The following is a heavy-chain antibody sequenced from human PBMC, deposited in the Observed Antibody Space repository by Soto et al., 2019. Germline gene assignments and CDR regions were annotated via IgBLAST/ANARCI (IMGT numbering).Heavy chain of an antibody. V-gene: IGHV3-30-3*01. CDR1: GFTFSSYA. CDR3: ARDGKTYYDFWSGYYIFDY. CDR2: ISYDGSNK. D-gene: IGHD3-3*01. Sequence: QVQLVESGGGVVQPGRSLRLSCAASGFTFSSYAMHWVRQAPGKGLEWVAVISYDGSNKYYADSVKGRFTISRDNSKNTLYLQMTSLRAEDTAVYYCARDGKTYYDFWSGYYIFDYWGQGTLVTVSS. J-gene: IGHJ4*02.